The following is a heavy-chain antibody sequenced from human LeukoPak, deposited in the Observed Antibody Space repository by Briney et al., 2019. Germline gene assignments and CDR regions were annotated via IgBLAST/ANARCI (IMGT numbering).Heavy chain of an antibody. D-gene: IGHD2/OR15-2a*01. J-gene: IGHJ4*02. CDR1: GNNW. CDR2: INSDGSWT. Sequence: GGSLRLSFPAPGNNWMHWVPQAPGKGLVWVSHINSDGSWTSYADSVKGRFTISKDNAKNTVYLQMNSLRAEDTAVHYCVSFYETYWGRGTLVTVSS. CDR3: VSFYETY. V-gene: IGHV3-74*01.